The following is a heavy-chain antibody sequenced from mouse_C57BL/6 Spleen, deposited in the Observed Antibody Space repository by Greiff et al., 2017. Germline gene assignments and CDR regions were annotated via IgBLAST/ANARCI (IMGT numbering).Heavy chain of an antibody. D-gene: IGHD2-5*01. V-gene: IGHV2-2*01. J-gene: IGHJ2*01. CDR2: IWSGGST. CDR3: ASLAYYSNYFDY. CDR1: GFSLTSYG. Sequence: VQLQQSGPGLVQPSQSLSITCTVSGFSLTSYGVHWVRQSPGKGLEWLGVIWSGGSTDYNAAFISRLSISKDNSKSQVFFKMNSLQADDTAIYYCASLAYYSNYFDYSAQGTTLTVSS.